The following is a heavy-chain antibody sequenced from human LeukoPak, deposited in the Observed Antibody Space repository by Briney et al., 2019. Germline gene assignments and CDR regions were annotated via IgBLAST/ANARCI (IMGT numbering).Heavy chain of an antibody. CDR3: ARDKLEMGYSSGWYGYYGMDV. J-gene: IGHJ6*02. Sequence: GALRLSCGASGFTLSSYCLHWVRQAPGKGLGWVAIIRYDGSNKYYADSVKGRFTISRDNSKNTLYLQMNSLRAEDTAVYYCARDKLEMGYSSGWYGYYGMDVWGQGTTVTVSS. CDR2: IRYDGSNK. V-gene: IGHV3-30*02. CDR1: GFTLSSYC. D-gene: IGHD6-19*01.